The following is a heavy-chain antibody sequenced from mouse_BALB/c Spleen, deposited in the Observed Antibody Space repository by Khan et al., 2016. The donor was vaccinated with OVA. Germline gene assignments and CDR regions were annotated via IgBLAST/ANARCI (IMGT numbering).Heavy chain of an antibody. D-gene: IGHD2-14*01. V-gene: IGHV1-4*01. CDR3: VRDGAYYRNDGGCAY. Sequence: QVQLQQSGAELARPGASVKMSCKASGYTFTSYTIHWIKQRPGQGLEWIGYINPSNGYSNYNQNFKDKATLTADKSSTTAYMQLSRLTSDDSAVYNWVRDGAYYRNDGGCAYWGQGTLVTVSA. J-gene: IGHJ3*01. CDR1: GYTFTSYT. CDR2: INPSNGYS.